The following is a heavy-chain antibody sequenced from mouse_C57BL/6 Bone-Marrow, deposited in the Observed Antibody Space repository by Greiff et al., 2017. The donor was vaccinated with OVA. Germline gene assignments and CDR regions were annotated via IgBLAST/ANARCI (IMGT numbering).Heavy chain of an antibody. CDR1: GFSLTSYG. D-gene: IGHD1-1*02. V-gene: IGHV2-2*01. CDR3: ARNYGITRAMDY. CDR2: IWSGGST. Sequence: QVQLQQSGPGLVQPSQSLSITCTVSGFSLTSYGVHWVRQSPGKGLEWLGVIWSGGSTDYNAAFISRLSISKDNSKRQVFFKMISLQADDTAIYDCARNYGITRAMDYWGQGTSVTVSS. J-gene: IGHJ4*01.